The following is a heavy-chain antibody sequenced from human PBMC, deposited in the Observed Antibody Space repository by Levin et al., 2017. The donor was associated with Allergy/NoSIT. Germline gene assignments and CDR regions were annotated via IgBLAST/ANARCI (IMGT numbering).Heavy chain of an antibody. V-gene: IGHV3-48*02. D-gene: IGHD3-16*01. CDR3: ARDGGNGGACDH. J-gene: IGHJ4*02. Sequence: PPGGSLRLSCAASGFSFRSYNMDWVRQAPGKGLEWVAYINTASNLILYADSVKGRFTISRDNDKNSLVLQMNYLTNEDTAVYYCARDGGNGGACDHWGQGTLVTVSS. CDR1: GFSFRSYN. CDR2: INTASNLI.